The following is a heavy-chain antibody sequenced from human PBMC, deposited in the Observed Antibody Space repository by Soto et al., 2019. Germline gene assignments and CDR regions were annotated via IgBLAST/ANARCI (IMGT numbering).Heavy chain of an antibody. Sequence: QITLKESGPTLVKPTQTLTLTCTFSGFSRSTSGVGVGWIRQPPGKALEWLALIYWNDDKRYSPSLKSRLTITKDTAKKQVVLTMSNMGAVDTAAYYCALGSDYGSGSYVVGCYFDYWGQGTLVSVYS. J-gene: IGHJ4*02. CDR3: ALGSDYGSGSYVVGCYFDY. D-gene: IGHD3-10*01. CDR1: GFSRSTSGVG. V-gene: IGHV2-5*01. CDR2: IYWNDDK.